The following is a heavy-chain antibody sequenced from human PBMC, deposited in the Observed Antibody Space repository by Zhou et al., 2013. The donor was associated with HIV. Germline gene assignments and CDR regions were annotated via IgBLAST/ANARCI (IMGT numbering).Heavy chain of an antibody. CDR2: MNPRSGNT. J-gene: IGHJ5*02. V-gene: IGHV1-2*02. Sequence: QVQLVQSGGEVKNPGASVRVSCKASGYTFTSAHISWVRQAPGQGLEWVGWMNPRSGNTGYAQKFQGRVTMTRDTSISTAYMELSRLRSDDTAVYYCARERSIAAAWNWFDPGAREPWSPSPQ. D-gene: IGHD6-13*01. CDR3: ARERSIAAAWNWFDP. CDR1: GYTFTSAH.